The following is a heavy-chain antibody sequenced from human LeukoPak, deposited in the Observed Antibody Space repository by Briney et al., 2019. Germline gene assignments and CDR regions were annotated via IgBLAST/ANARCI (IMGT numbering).Heavy chain of an antibody. J-gene: IGHJ6*03. V-gene: IGHV4-39*01. Sequence: KPSETLSLTCTVSGGSISSSNYYWGWIRQPPERGLEWIGSIYYSGSTYYNPSLKSRVSTSIDTSKNQFSLKLTSVTAADTAVYYCTRRPRGPAAGSGYYYYYYMDIWGKGTTVTVSS. CDR3: TRRPRGPAAGSGYYYYYYMDI. CDR1: GGSISSSNYY. CDR2: IYYSGST. D-gene: IGHD6-13*01.